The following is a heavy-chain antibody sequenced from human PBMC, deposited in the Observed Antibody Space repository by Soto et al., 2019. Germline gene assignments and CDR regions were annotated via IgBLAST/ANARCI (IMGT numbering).Heavy chain of an antibody. Sequence: QVQLQESGPGLVKPSGTLSLTCTVSGGSISSDYWNWIRQPPGKGLEWIGYIHSGSTTYSASLRSXVTISVDTSKNQFSLKLSSVTAEDTAVYFCARHDGSRSTDYWGQGTLVTVSS. D-gene: IGHD3-10*01. CDR3: ARHDGSRSTDY. CDR2: IHSGST. J-gene: IGHJ4*02. CDR1: GGSISSDY. V-gene: IGHV4-59*08.